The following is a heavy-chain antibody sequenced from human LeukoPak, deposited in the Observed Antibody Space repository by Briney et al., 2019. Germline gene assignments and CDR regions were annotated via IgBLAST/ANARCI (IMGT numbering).Heavy chain of an antibody. V-gene: IGHV1-69*04. CDR1: GGTFSSYA. CDR2: IIPILGIA. CDR3: ARKHRYLWDAFDI. J-gene: IGHJ3*02. D-gene: IGHD2/OR15-2a*01. Sequence: GASVNVSCKASGGTFSSYAISWVRQAPGQGLEWMGRIIPILGIANYAQKFQGRSTITADKSTSTAYVELSSLRSEDTAVYYCARKHRYLWDAFDIWGQGTMVTVSS.